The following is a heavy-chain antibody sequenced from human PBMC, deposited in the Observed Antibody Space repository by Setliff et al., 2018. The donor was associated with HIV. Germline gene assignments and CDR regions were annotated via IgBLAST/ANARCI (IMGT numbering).Heavy chain of an antibody. CDR2: INHSGST. Sequence: SETLSLTCAVYGGSFSGYYWSWIRQPPGKGLEWIGEINHSGSTNYNPSLKSRVTISVDTSKNQFSPKLSSVTAADTAVYYCARAKGIAVAGGEYFQHWGQGTLVTVSS. D-gene: IGHD6-19*01. V-gene: IGHV4-34*01. CDR1: GGSFSGYY. CDR3: ARAKGIAVAGGEYFQH. J-gene: IGHJ1*01.